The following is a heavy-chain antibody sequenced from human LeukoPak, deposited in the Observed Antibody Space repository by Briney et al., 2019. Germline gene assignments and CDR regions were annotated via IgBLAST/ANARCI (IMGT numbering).Heavy chain of an antibody. CDR1: GGSISSGSYY. CDR3: ARDPSGGAFDI. V-gene: IGHV4-61*02. Sequence: PSQTLSLTCTVSGGSISSGSYYWSWIRQPAGKGLEWIGRIYTSGSTNYNPSLKSRVTISVDTSKNQFSLKLSSVTAADTAVYYCARDPSGGAFDIWGQGTMVTVSS. J-gene: IGHJ3*02. CDR2: IYTSGST.